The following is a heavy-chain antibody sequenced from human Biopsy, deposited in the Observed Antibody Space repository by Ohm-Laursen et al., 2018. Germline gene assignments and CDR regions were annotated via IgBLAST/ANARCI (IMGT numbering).Heavy chain of an antibody. CDR2: ISHDGSVK. Sequence: SLRLSCAASGFTFSSYGMQWVRQAPGKGLEWVAVISHDGSVKHYADSVKGRFTISRDNAKNTLFLQMNSLRAADTAIYFCATELLPPGVGGPWLDSWGQGTPVTVSS. CDR3: ATELLPPGVGGPWLDS. J-gene: IGHJ5*01. V-gene: IGHV3-30*03. CDR1: GFTFSSYG. D-gene: IGHD3-10*01.